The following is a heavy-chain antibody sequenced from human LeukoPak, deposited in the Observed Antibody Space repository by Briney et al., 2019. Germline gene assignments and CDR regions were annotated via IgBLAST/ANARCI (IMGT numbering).Heavy chain of an antibody. CDR3: AKAPVTTCSGAYCYPFDY. Sequence: GGSLRLSCAASGFTFSSYWMSWVRQAPGKGLEWVANIKQDGSEKYYVDSVKGRFTISRDNAKNSLYLQMNSLRAGDAAVYYCAKAPVTTCSGAYCYPFDYWSQGTLVTVSS. CDR2: IKQDGSEK. D-gene: IGHD2-15*01. V-gene: IGHV3-7*03. J-gene: IGHJ4*02. CDR1: GFTFSSYW.